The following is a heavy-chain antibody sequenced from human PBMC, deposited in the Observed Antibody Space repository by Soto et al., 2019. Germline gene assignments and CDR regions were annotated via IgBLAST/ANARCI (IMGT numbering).Heavy chain of an antibody. J-gene: IGHJ5*02. Sequence: GEALKISWACSGYSSTSYCICLVRQLPGKGLECVGIICPGHSGSRHSPSLHSHRTTSADRSSSTAYVQLSSLKASDTAMYYCAIVRRSIVGATNIDLWGQGTPVTVSS. CDR2: ICPGHSGS. CDR1: GYSSTSYC. CDR3: AIVRRSIVGATNIDL. V-gene: IGHV5-51*01. D-gene: IGHD1-26*01.